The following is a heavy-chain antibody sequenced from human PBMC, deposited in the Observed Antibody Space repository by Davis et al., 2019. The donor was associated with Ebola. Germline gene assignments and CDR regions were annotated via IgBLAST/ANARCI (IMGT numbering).Heavy chain of an antibody. CDR1: GFTLRSFG. Sequence: PGGSLRLSCAASGFTLRSFGMSWVRQAPGKGLEWVSGITGGGGTTYYADSVKGRFTISRDNANNSLYLQMNSLRAEDTAVYYCARDLYAAFDFWGQGTMVTVSS. CDR2: ITGGGGTT. D-gene: IGHD2-8*01. J-gene: IGHJ3*01. V-gene: IGHV3-23*01. CDR3: ARDLYAAFDF.